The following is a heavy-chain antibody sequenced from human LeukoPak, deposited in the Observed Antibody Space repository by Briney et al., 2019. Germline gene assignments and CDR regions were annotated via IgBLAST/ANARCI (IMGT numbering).Heavy chain of an antibody. CDR2: ISGSSYYI. CDR3: ARGSGYYLERLYYFDY. CDR1: GFTFSSYS. D-gene: IGHD3-3*01. J-gene: IGHJ4*02. V-gene: IGHV3-21*01. Sequence: GGSLRLSCAASGFTFSSYSMNWVRQAPGKGLEWVSSISGSSYYIYYADSVKGRFTISRDNAKNSLYLQMNSLRAEDTAVYYCARGSGYYLERLYYFDYWGQGTLVTVSS.